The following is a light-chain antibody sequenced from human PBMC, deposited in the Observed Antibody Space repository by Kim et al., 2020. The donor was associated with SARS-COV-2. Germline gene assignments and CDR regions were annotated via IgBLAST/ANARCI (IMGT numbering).Light chain of an antibody. CDR3: QQRSTWYT. CDR1: QSVSSY. CDR2: DAS. J-gene: IGKJ2*01. Sequence: LSLSPGERATRSCRASQSVSSYLAWYQQKPGQAPRLLIYDASNRATGIPARFSGSGSGTDFTLTISSLEPEDFAVYYCQQRSTWYTFGQGTKLEI. V-gene: IGKV3-11*01.